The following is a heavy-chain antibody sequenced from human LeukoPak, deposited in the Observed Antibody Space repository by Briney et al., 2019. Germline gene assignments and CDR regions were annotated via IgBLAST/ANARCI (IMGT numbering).Heavy chain of an antibody. V-gene: IGHV2-70*11. J-gene: IGHJ4*02. CDR3: ARMWYYDSSGSIDY. Sequence: ESGPALVKPTLTLTLTCTFSGFSLSTSGMCVSWIRQPPGKALEWLARIDWDDDKYYSTSLKTRLTISKDTSKNQVVLTMTNMDPVDTATYYCARMWYYDSSGSIDYWGQGTLVTVSS. D-gene: IGHD3-22*01. CDR2: IDWDDDK. CDR1: GFSLSTSGMC.